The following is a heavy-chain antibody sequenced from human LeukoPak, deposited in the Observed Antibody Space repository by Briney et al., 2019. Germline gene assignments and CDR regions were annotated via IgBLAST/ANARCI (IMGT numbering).Heavy chain of an antibody. CDR1: GFLFSSYS. CDR3: AKGVGYSSSDAFDV. D-gene: IGHD5-18*01. CDR2: ISGGSSTI. V-gene: IGHV3-48*01. J-gene: IGHJ3*01. Sequence: GGSLRLSCAASGFLFSSYSMNWVRQAPGKGLEWVSYISGGSSTIYYADSVKGRFTISRDNAKNSLYLQMNSLRAEDTALYYCAKGVGYSSSDAFDVWGQGTMVTVSS.